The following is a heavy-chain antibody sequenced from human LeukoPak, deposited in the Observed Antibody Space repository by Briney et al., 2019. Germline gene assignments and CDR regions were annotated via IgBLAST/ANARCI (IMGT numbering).Heavy chain of an antibody. CDR2: VSANSGNT. Sequence: GASVKVSCKTSGFRFTEFGFSWVRQAPGQGLEWMGWVSANSGNTDYAWKFQDRVILTTDTSTNTVYMELRSLRSDDTAVYYCTRVPGGLVYWYYMDVWGKGTTVIVSS. CDR3: TRVPGGLVYWYYMDV. V-gene: IGHV1-18*01. D-gene: IGHD1-26*01. CDR1: GFRFTEFG. J-gene: IGHJ6*03.